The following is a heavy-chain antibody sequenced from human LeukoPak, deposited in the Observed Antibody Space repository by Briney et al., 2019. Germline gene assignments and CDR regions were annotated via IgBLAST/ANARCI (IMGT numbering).Heavy chain of an antibody. D-gene: IGHD3-10*01. Sequence: GGSLRLSCAASGFTFSNYAMDWVRQAPGKGLEWVSAISTGGDRAYYADSVKGRFTTSRDNSRNTLYLQMNSLRAEDTAVYYCAKVGRITMVRGAQSDYWGQGTLVTVSS. CDR2: ISTGGDRA. V-gene: IGHV3-23*01. J-gene: IGHJ4*02. CDR1: GFTFSNYA. CDR3: AKVGRITMVRGAQSDY.